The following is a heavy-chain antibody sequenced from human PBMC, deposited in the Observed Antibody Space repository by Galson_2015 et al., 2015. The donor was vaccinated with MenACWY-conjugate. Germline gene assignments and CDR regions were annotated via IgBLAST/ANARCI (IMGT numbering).Heavy chain of an antibody. V-gene: IGHV3-30*04. CDR2: ISYDGSIK. D-gene: IGHD6-25*01. J-gene: IGHJ6*02. CDR1: GFTFSSYA. Sequence: SLRLSCAASGFTFSSYAMHWVRQAPGKGLEWVAVISYDGSIKYYADSVKGRFTISRDNSKNTLYLQMNSLRAEDTAVYYCARVISQRIYYYYYGMDVWGQGTTVTVSS. CDR3: ARVISQRIYYYYYGMDV.